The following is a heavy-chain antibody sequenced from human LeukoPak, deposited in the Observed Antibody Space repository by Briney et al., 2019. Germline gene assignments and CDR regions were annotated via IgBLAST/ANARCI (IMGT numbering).Heavy chain of an antibody. CDR2: IHYSGNT. D-gene: IGHD1-20*01. Sequence: KPSETLSLTCTVSGGSISSSSYYWGWIRQPPGKGLEWIGSIHYSGNTYYNPSLKSRVTISVDTSKNQFSLKLSSVTAADTAVYYCARIITENLRRFDYWGQGTRVTVSS. CDR1: GGSISSSSYY. V-gene: IGHV4-39*01. J-gene: IGHJ4*02. CDR3: ARIITENLRRFDY.